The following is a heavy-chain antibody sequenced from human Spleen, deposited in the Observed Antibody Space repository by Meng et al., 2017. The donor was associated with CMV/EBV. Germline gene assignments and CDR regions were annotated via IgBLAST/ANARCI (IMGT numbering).Heavy chain of an antibody. CDR3: ARDNFRVNGFDI. CDR1: GFTFSNYW. J-gene: IGHJ3*02. V-gene: IGHV3-74*01. Sequence: GESLKISCAASGFTFSNYWMHWVRKAPGKGLVWVSRSNTDGSSTNYADSVKGRFTISRDNAKNTLYMQMNSLRAEDTALYYCARDNFRVNGFDIWGQGTMVTVSS. CDR2: SNTDGSST. D-gene: IGHD4-23*01.